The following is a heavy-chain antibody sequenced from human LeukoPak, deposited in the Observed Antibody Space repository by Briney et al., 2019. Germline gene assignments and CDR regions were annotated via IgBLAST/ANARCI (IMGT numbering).Heavy chain of an antibody. CDR3: ARGLQYYDY. CDR1: GGSFSGYY. D-gene: IGHD4-11*01. CDR2: INHSGST. V-gene: IGHV4-34*01. Sequence: PSETPSLTCAVYGGSFSGYYWSWIRQPPGKGLEWIGEINHSGSTNYNPSLKSRVTISVDTSKNQFSLKLSSVTAADTAVYYCARGLQYYDYWGQGTLVTVSS. J-gene: IGHJ4*02.